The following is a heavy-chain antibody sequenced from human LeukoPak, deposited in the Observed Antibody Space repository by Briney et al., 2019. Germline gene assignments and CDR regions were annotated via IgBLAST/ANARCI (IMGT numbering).Heavy chain of an antibody. V-gene: IGHV4-34*01. CDR1: GGSFSGYY. Sequence: SETLSLTCAVYGGSFSGYYWSWIRQPPGKGLEWIGEINHSGSTNYNPSLKSRVTISVDTSKNQFSLKLSSLTAADTAVYYCATRTYDSAFDTWGQGTMVTVSS. CDR3: ATRTYDSAFDT. D-gene: IGHD3-3*01. J-gene: IGHJ3*02. CDR2: INHSGST.